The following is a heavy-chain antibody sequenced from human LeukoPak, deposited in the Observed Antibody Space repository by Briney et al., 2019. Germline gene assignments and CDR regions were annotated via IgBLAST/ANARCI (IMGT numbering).Heavy chain of an antibody. Sequence: GSLSFSFAASGFPFSSYAMSWVGQPPGKGLGGVSAFSGSGGSTYYADSVKGRLTISRDNSKNTLYLQMNSLRAEDTAVYYCAKDPDYDFWSGYYFYFDYWGQGTLVTVSS. V-gene: IGHV3-23*01. J-gene: IGHJ4*02. CDR2: FSGSGGST. CDR3: AKDPDYDFWSGYYFYFDY. D-gene: IGHD3-3*01. CDR1: GFPFSSYA.